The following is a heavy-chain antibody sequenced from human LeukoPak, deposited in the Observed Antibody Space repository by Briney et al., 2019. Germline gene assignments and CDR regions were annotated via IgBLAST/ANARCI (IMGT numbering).Heavy chain of an antibody. D-gene: IGHD3-22*01. CDR2: IYYSGST. CDR1: GGSISSYY. Sequence: SETLSLTCTVSGGSISSYYWSRIRQPPGKGLEWIGYIYYSGSTNYNPSLKSRVTISVDTSKNQFSLKLSSVTAADTAVYYCARVTGYMIEDYFDYWGQGTLVTVSS. CDR3: ARVTGYMIEDYFDY. V-gene: IGHV4-59*01. J-gene: IGHJ4*02.